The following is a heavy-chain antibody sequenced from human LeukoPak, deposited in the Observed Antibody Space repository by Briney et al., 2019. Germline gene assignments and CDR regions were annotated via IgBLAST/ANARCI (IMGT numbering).Heavy chain of an antibody. Sequence: ASVKVSCKASVYTFTGYYMHWVRQAPGQGLEWMGWINPNSGGTNYAQKFQGRVTMTRDTSISTAYMELSRLRSDDTAVYYCARRGALSGYVDYWGQGTLVTVSS. J-gene: IGHJ4*02. CDR1: VYTFTGYY. V-gene: IGHV1-2*02. CDR2: INPNSGGT. D-gene: IGHD5-12*01. CDR3: ARRGALSGYVDY.